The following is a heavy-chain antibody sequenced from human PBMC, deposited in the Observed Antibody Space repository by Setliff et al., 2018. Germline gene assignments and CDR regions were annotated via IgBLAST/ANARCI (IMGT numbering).Heavy chain of an antibody. Sequence: SETLSLTCTVSGGSISSGSYYWSWIRQPAGKELEWIGHIYSSGSTNYNPSPKSRFTISVDRSKNQFSLKLSYMIAAGTDVYYCARELYSSSSGGLYYCYCYIGVRGRGTTIAVSS. J-gene: IGHJ6*03. V-gene: IGHV4-61*09. CDR3: ARELYSSSSGGLYYCYCYIGV. CDR1: GGSISSGSYY. D-gene: IGHD6-6*01. CDR2: IYSSGST.